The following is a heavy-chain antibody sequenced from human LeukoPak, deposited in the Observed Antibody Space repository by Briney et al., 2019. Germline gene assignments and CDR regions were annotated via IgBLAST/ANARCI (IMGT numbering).Heavy chain of an antibody. CDR2: IWYDGSNK. Sequence: GGSLRLSCAASGFTFSSFTMHWVRQAPGKGLEWVAVIWYDGSNKYYADSVKGRFTISRDNSKNTLYLQMNSLRAEDTAVYYCARIAAADSAFDYWGQGTLVTVSS. CDR1: GFTFSSFT. V-gene: IGHV3-33*08. J-gene: IGHJ4*02. CDR3: ARIAAADSAFDY. D-gene: IGHD6-13*01.